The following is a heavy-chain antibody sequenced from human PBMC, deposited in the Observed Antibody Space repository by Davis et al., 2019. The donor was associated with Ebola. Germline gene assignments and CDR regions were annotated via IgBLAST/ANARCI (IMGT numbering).Heavy chain of an antibody. CDR1: GYSFTSYW. Sequence: PGGSLRLSCKGSGYSFTSYWIGWVRQMPGKGLEWMGIIYPGDSDTRYSPSFQGQVTISADKSISTAYLQWSSLKASDTAMYYCAREHCSGGSCYPDAFDIWGQGTMVTVSS. D-gene: IGHD2-15*01. J-gene: IGHJ3*02. CDR2: IYPGDSDT. V-gene: IGHV5-51*01. CDR3: AREHCSGGSCYPDAFDI.